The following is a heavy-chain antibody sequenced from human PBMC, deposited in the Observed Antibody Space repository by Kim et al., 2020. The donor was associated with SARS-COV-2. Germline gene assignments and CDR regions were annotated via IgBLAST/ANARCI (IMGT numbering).Heavy chain of an antibody. CDR2: IYYSGST. J-gene: IGHJ6*02. CDR3: ARDDFPPNSWYGMDV. V-gene: IGHV4-59*01. CDR1: GGSISSYY. Sequence: SETLSLTCTVSGGSISSYYWSWIRQPPGKGLEWIGYIYYSGSTNYNPSLKSRVTISVDTSKNQFSLKLSSVTAADTAVYYCARDDFPPNSWYGMDVWGQGTTVTVSS. D-gene: IGHD3-3*01.